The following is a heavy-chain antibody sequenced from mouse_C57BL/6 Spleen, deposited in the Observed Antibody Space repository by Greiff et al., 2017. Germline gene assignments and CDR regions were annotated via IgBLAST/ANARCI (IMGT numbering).Heavy chain of an antibody. CDR3: AISSSDYVLYFDG. J-gene: IGHJ1*03. CDR1: GFNFNDYY. Sequence: VQLKEPGAELVKPGASVKLSCTASGFNFNDYYMHWVKQRPEQGLEWIGRIDPEDGKTKYAPKFQGKATLTADTSSTTAYLQLSSLTSEDTAVYYCAISSSDYVLYFDGWGTGTTVTVAS. CDR2: IDPEDGKT. D-gene: IGHD2-13*01. V-gene: IGHV14-2*01.